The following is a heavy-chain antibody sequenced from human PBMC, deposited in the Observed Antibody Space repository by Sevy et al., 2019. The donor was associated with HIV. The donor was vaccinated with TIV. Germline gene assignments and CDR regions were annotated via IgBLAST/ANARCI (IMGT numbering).Heavy chain of an antibody. Sequence: GGSLRLSCAASGFTFSTYTMNWVRQAPGKGLEWVSSISSSSYIYYVDSVKGRFTISRDNAKNSLYLQMNSLRVEDTAVYYCARAAYYCSTTSCYIDYWGQGTLVTVSS. V-gene: IGHV3-21*01. CDR3: ARAAYYCSTTSCYIDY. CDR2: ISSSSYI. CDR1: GFTFSTYT. J-gene: IGHJ4*02. D-gene: IGHD2-2*02.